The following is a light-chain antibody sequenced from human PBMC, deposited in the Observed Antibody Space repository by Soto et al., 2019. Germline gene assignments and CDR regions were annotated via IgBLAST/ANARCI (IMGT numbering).Light chain of an antibody. V-gene: IGLV2-23*02. Sequence: QSALTQPASESGSPVQSITISCTGTSSDVGSYNLVSWYQHHPGKAPQLMIFVVSKRPSGVSNRFSGSKSGNTASLTISGLQAEDEADYYCCSYAGDNYVFGAGTKVTVL. CDR1: SSDVGSYNL. J-gene: IGLJ1*01. CDR3: CSYAGDNYV. CDR2: VVS.